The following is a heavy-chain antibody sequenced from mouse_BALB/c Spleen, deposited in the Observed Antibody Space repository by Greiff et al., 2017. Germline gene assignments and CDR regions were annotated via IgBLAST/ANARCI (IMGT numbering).Heavy chain of an antibody. CDR3: ARGDGLAWFAY. Sequence: ESGPGLVKPSQSLSLTCSVTGYSITSGYYWNWIRQFPGNKLEWMGYISYDGSNNYNPSLKNRISITRDTSKNQFFLKLNSVTTEATATYYCARGDGLAWFAYWGQGTLVTVSA. V-gene: IGHV3-6*02. CDR2: ISYDGSN. J-gene: IGHJ3*01. D-gene: IGHD2-3*01. CDR1: GYSITSGYY.